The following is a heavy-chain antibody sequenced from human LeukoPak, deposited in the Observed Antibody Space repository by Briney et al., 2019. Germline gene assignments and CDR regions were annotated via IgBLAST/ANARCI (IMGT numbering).Heavy chain of an antibody. CDR3: AADLIVGATFGYYYYGMDV. J-gene: IGHJ6*02. V-gene: IGHV3-53*01. Sequence: PGGSLRLSCAASGFTVSSNYMSWVRQAPGKGLEWVSVIYSGGSTYYADSVKGRFTISRDNSKNTLYLQMNSLRAEDTAVYYCAADLIVGATFGYYYYGMDVWGQGTTVTVSS. D-gene: IGHD1-26*01. CDR1: GFTVSSNY. CDR2: IYSGGST.